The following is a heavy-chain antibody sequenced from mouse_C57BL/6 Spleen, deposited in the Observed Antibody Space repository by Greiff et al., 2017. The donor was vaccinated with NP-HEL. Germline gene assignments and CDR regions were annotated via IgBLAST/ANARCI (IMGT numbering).Heavy chain of an antibody. CDR2: IYPGSGST. CDR3: ARGGDSSGYVAY. J-gene: IGHJ3*01. Sequence: QVQLQQPGAELVKPGASVTMSCKASGYTFTSYWITWVKQRPGQGLEWIGDIYPGSGSTNYNEKFKSKATLTVDTSSSTAYMQLSSLTSEDSAVYYCARGGDSSGYVAYWGQGTLVTVSA. V-gene: IGHV1-55*01. CDR1: GYTFTSYW. D-gene: IGHD3-2*02.